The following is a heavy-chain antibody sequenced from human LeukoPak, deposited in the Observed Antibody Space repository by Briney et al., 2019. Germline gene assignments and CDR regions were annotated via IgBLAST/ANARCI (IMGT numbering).Heavy chain of an antibody. J-gene: IGHJ3*02. D-gene: IGHD3-3*01. V-gene: IGHV3-23*01. Sequence: GGSLRLSCAGSGFTFSSYAMSWVRQAPGKGLEWVSAISGSGGSTYYADSVKGRFTISRDNSKNTLYLQMNSLRAEDTAVYYCAKDSNLAYDFWSGPQGAFDIWGQGTMVTVS. CDR2: ISGSGGST. CDR3: AKDSNLAYDFWSGPQGAFDI. CDR1: GFTFSSYA.